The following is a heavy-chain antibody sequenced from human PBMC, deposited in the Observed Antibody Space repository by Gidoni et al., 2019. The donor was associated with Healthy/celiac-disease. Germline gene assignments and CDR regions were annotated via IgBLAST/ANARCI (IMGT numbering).Heavy chain of an antibody. CDR2: IYSGGST. D-gene: IGHD2-2*01. CDR3: ARGYCSSTSCYFYYYYGMDV. CDR1: GFTVSSNY. J-gene: IGHJ6*02. Sequence: EVQLVESGGGLVQPGGSLRLSCAASGFTVSSNYMSWVRQAPGKGLEWVSVIYSGGSTYYADSVKGRFTISRDNSKNTLYLQMNSLRAEDTAVYYCARGYCSSTSCYFYYYYGMDVWGQGTTVTVSS. V-gene: IGHV3-66*01.